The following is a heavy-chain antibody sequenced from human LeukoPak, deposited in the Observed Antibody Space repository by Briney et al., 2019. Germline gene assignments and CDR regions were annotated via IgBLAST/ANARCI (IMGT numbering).Heavy chain of an antibody. V-gene: IGHV1-69*06. Sequence: VASVKVSCKASGGTFSSYAISWVRQAPGQGLEWMGGIIPIFGTANYAQKFQGRVTITADKSTSTAYMELSSLRSEDTAVYYCARDGKTVVTPDWFDPWGQGTLVTVSS. CDR2: IIPIFGTA. D-gene: IGHD4-23*01. CDR1: GGTFSSYA. J-gene: IGHJ5*02. CDR3: ARDGKTVVTPDWFDP.